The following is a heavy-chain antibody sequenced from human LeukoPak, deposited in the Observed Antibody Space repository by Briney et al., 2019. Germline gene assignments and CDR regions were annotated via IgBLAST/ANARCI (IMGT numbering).Heavy chain of an antibody. CDR2: ISGGGGSI. D-gene: IGHD5-24*01. Sequence: GGSLRLSCAASGFTFSSYAMSWVRQAPGKGLEWVSGISGGGGSIHYADSVKGRFIISRDNSMNTLYLQMNSLRGEDTAVYYCASGDIGWLQLNSWGQGTLVTVSS. J-gene: IGHJ4*02. V-gene: IGHV3-23*01. CDR1: GFTFSSYA. CDR3: ASGDIGWLQLNS.